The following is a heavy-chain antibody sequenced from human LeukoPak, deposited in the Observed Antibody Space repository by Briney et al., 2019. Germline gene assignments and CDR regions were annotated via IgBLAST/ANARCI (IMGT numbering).Heavy chain of an antibody. CDR2: ISAYNGNT. V-gene: IGHV1-18*01. D-gene: IGHD6-13*01. Sequence: ASVKVSCKASGYTFTSYGISWVRQAPGQGLEWMGWISAYNGNTNYAQKLQGRVTMTTDTSTSTAYMELRSLRSDDTAVYYCARDLESIAAAGAIVDYWGQRTLVTVSS. CDR3: ARDLESIAAAGAIVDY. J-gene: IGHJ4*02. CDR1: GYTFTSYG.